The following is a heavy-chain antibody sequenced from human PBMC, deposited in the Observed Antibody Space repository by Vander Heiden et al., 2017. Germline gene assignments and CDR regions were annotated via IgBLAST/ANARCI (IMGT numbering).Heavy chain of an antibody. D-gene: IGHD1-26*01. CDR1: GFTFISYG. J-gene: IGHJ4*02. V-gene: IGHV3-33*01. Sequence: QVHLVESGGGVVQPGRSLRLSCAASGFTFISYGMHWVRQAPGKGLEWVALIRYDGSNKYYADSVKGRFTISRDNSKNTLYLQMNSLRAEDTAVYYCARRVGASRGYFDYWGQGTLVTVSS. CDR2: IRYDGSNK. CDR3: ARRVGASRGYFDY.